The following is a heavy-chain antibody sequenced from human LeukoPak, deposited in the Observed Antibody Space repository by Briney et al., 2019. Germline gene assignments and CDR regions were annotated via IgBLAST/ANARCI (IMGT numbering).Heavy chain of an antibody. CDR1: GFTFSSYA. J-gene: IGHJ5*02. D-gene: IGHD6-13*01. CDR2: ISYDGGDP. V-gene: IGHV3-74*01. CDR3: ARGYSSRLYNWLDP. Sequence: PGGSLRLSCAASGFTFSSYAMSWVRQAPGKGLVWVSRISYDGGDPSYADSVKGRFTNSRDNAKNTLYLQMNSLTAEDTAVYYCARGYSSRLYNWLDPWGQGTLVTVSS.